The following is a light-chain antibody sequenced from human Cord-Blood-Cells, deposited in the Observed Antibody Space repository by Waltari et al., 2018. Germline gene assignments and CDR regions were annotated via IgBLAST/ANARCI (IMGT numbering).Light chain of an antibody. V-gene: IGLV2-23*01. Sequence: QSALTQPASVSGSPAQSLPISCTGTRSDVGSYNLLLWYQQHPGKAPKLMIYEGSKRPSGVSNRFSGSKSGNTASLTISGLQAEDEADYYCCSYAGSSTWVFGGGTKLTVL. CDR1: RSDVGSYNL. CDR2: EGS. J-gene: IGLJ3*02. CDR3: CSYAGSSTWV.